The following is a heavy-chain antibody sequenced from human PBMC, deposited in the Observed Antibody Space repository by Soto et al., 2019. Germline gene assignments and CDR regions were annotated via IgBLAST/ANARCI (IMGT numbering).Heavy chain of an antibody. CDR3: ARDPGNIVVVTAIYNWFDP. J-gene: IGHJ5*02. CDR1: GFTFSSYA. D-gene: IGHD2-21*02. V-gene: IGHV3-30-3*01. CDR2: ISYDGSNK. Sequence: QVQLVESGGGVVQPGRSLRLSCAASGFTFSSYAMHWVRQAPGKGLEWVAVISYDGSNKYYADSVKGRFTISRDNSKNTLYLQMNSLRAEDTAVYYCARDPGNIVVVTAIYNWFDPWGQGTLVTVSS.